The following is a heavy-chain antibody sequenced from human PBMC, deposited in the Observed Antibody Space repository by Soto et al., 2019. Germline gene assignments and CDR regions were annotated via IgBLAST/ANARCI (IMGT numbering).Heavy chain of an antibody. CDR1: GFTFSNYG. CDR3: AKVGIGWSDVFDV. CDR2: ISSTGGTT. J-gene: IGHJ3*01. V-gene: IGHV3-23*01. D-gene: IGHD6-19*01. Sequence: EVQLLESGGGLAQPGGSLRLSWAASGFTFSNYGMAWVRQAQGTGLEWGASISSTGGTTYYADSVKGRFSISRDDSKNTFYLQMHSLRAEDTALYYCAKVGIGWSDVFDVWGQGTKVTVSS.